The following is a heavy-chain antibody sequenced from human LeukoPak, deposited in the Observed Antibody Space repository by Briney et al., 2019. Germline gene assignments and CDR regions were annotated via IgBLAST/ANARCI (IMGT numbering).Heavy chain of an antibody. CDR1: GGSFSGYY. CDR3: ARGLKYYDILTGYWYYFDY. Sequence: SETLSLTCAVYGGSFSGYYWSWIRQPPGKGLEWIGEINHSGSTNYNPSLKSRVTISVDTSKSQFSLRLSSVTAADTAVYYCARGLKYYDILTGYWYYFDYWGQGTLVTVSS. CDR2: INHSGST. V-gene: IGHV4-34*01. D-gene: IGHD3-9*01. J-gene: IGHJ4*02.